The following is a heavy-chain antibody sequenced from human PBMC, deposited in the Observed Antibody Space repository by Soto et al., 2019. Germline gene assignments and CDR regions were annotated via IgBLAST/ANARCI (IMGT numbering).Heavy chain of an antibody. CDR3: ATVDSSGYFQEEY. D-gene: IGHD3-22*01. Sequence: PGESLRLSCAASGFTFSDYYMSWIRQAPGKGLEWVSYISSSGSTIYYADSVKGRFTISRDNAKNSLYLQMNSLRAEDTAVYYCATVDSSGYFQEEYWGQGTLVIVSS. CDR2: ISSSGSTI. V-gene: IGHV3-11*01. CDR1: GFTFSDYY. J-gene: IGHJ4*02.